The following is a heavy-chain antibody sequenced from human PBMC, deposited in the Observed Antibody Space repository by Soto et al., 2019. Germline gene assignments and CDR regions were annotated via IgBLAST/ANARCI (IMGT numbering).Heavy chain of an antibody. CDR3: ARSPVMYYDNNTTSRDNGYFDF. CDR1: GGSFSGYD. CDR2: ISRSGSA. Sequence: ESLSLSCAVSGGSFSGYDLHGIRQAPGKGLEWLGEISRSGSASYHASVKGRVTMSVETAKNQIYLHVTCVTAADTAVYYCARSPVMYYDNNTTSRDNGYFDFWGQGTLVTVSS. J-gene: IGHJ4*02. V-gene: IGHV4-34*01. D-gene: IGHD3-16*01.